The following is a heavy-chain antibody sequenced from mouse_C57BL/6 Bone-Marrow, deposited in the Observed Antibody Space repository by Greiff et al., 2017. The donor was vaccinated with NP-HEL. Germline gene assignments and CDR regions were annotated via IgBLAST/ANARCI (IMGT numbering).Heavy chain of an antibody. J-gene: IGHJ2*01. CDR1: GYTFTSYG. Sequence: VNVVESGAELARPGASVKLSCKASGYTFTSYGISWVKQRTGQGLEWIGEIYPRSGNTYYNEKFKGKATLTADKSSSTAYMELRSLTSEDSAVYFCEGLPYYFDYWGQGTTLTVSS. D-gene: IGHD2-2*01. V-gene: IGHV1-81*01. CDR3: EGLPYYFDY. CDR2: IYPRSGNT.